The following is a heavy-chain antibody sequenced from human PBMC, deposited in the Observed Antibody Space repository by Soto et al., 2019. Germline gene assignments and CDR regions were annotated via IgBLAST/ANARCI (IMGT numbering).Heavy chain of an antibody. J-gene: IGHJ4*02. Sequence: QLQLQESGSGLVKPSQTLSLTCTVSAGSISPDGYSWSWILQPPGKGLDGIGYIYHSGSIYYNPYLASRLTIPVDRSKHQFSLKLSSVTAAYTAMYYCARVPDYWRQGTLVTVAA. V-gene: IGHV4-30-2*01. CDR3: ARVPDY. CDR1: AGSISPDGYS. CDR2: IYHSGSI.